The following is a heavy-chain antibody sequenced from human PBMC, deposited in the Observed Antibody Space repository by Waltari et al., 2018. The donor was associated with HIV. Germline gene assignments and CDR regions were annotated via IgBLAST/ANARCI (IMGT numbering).Heavy chain of an antibody. CDR1: AFSPIYHA. Sequence: VNLVGSGGVLVQPGSSQRLRWAASAFSPIYHATHVFRQAPGKGLEWVVSISYDGTNEHYADSVKGRFTISRDSSMSTVYLQMNSLRAEDTAVYYCARVADLRFHYWGQGTLVTVSS. CDR2: ISYDGTNE. V-gene: IGHV3-30*01. CDR3: ARVADLRFHY. J-gene: IGHJ4*02.